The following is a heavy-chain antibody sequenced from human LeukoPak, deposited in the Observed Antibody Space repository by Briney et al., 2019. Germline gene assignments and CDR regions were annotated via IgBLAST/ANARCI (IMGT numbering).Heavy chain of an antibody. V-gene: IGHV3-74*01. CDR3: ASSIPLDPRDMIVVVGPFDY. CDR2: INSDGSST. Sequence: PGGSLRLSCAASGFTFSSYWMHWVRQAPGKGLVWVSRINSDGSSTSYADSVKGRFTISRDNAKNTLYLQMNSLRSEDTAVYYCASSIPLDPRDMIVVVGPFDYWGQGTLVTVSS. CDR1: GFTFSSYW. J-gene: IGHJ4*02. D-gene: IGHD3-22*01.